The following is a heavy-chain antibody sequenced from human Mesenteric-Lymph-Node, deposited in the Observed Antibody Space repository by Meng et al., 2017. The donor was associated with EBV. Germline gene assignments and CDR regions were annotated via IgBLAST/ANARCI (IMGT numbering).Heavy chain of an antibody. D-gene: IGHD1-26*01. CDR1: GGSISSSSFY. J-gene: IGHJ5*02. CDR3: ARDHRGSPGLDP. V-gene: IGHV4-39*07. Sequence: QLAFTGAGPVPGTPSEPLSLPCTVPGGSISSSSFYWAWNRQPPGKGLEWIGSIYYSGSTYYNPSLKRRVTISEDTSKNQLSLKLNSVTAADTAVYYCARDHRGSPGLDPWGQGTLVTVSS. CDR2: IYYSGST.